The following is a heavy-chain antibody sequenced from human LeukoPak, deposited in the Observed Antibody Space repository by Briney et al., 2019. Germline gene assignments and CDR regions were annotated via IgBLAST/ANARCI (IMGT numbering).Heavy chain of an antibody. V-gene: IGHV1-46*01. CDR3: ARDQEAFDY. CDR1: GYTFTSYY. J-gene: IGHJ4*02. Sequence: ASVKVSCKASGYTFTSYYMHWVRQAPGQGLEWMGMIYPRDGSISYAQKFQGRVTVTRDTSTSTVHMELSGLRSEDTAVYYCARDQEAFDYWGQGTLVTVSS. CDR2: IYPRDGSI.